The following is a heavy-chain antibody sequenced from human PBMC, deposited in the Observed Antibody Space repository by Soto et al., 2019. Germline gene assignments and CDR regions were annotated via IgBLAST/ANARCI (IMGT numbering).Heavy chain of an antibody. CDR2: INAGNGNT. V-gene: IGHV1-3*01. Sequence: ASVKVSCKASGYTFTGYAMHWVRQAPGQRLEWMGWINAGNGNTKYSQKFQGRVTITRDTTANTAYMELSSLKSEDTAVYYCARDYYYDSSTHFDYWGQGTLVTVSS. J-gene: IGHJ4*02. D-gene: IGHD3-22*01. CDR1: GYTFTGYA. CDR3: ARDYYYDSSTHFDY.